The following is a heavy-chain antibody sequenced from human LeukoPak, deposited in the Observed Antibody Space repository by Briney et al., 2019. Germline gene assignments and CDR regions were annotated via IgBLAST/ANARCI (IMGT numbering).Heavy chain of an antibody. CDR3: ARVKEASAFDV. CDR2: ISSSSKYI. Sequence: GGSLRLSCAASGFTFSSYGMHWVRQAPGKGLEWVSSISSSSKYIYQADSLKGRFTISRDNAKNSLYLQMNSLRAEDTAVYYCARVKEASAFDVWGQGTMVTVSS. D-gene: IGHD5-12*01. J-gene: IGHJ3*01. CDR1: GFTFSSYG. V-gene: IGHV3-21*01.